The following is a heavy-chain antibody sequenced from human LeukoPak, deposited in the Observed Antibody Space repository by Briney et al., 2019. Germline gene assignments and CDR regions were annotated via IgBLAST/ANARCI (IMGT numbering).Heavy chain of an antibody. V-gene: IGHV1-3*01. D-gene: IGHD1-26*01. Sequence: GASVKVSCKASGYTFTSYAMHWVRQAPGQRLEWMGWINAGNGNTKYSQKFQGRVTITRDTSASTVYMELSSLRSEGTAVYFCARARDGSYLDYWGQGTLVTVSS. CDR1: GYTFTSYA. CDR3: ARARDGSYLDY. J-gene: IGHJ4*02. CDR2: INAGNGNT.